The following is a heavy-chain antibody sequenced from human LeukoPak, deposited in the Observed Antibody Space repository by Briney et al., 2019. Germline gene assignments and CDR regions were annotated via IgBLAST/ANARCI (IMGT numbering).Heavy chain of an antibody. CDR1: GFTFSSNF. CDR3: AKISGYYPFEY. Sequence: GGSLRLSCAASGFTFSSNFISWVRQAPGRVLEWVAFIRYDGSHKYYTDSLKGRFTISIDNSKNTLYLQMNNMRAEDTALYYCAKISGYYPFEYWGQGTLVTVSS. J-gene: IGHJ4*02. D-gene: IGHD3-22*01. V-gene: IGHV3-30*02. CDR2: IRYDGSHK.